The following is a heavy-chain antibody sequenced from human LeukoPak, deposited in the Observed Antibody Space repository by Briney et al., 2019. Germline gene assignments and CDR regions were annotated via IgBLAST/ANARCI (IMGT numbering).Heavy chain of an antibody. D-gene: IGHD2-15*01. V-gene: IGHV4-39*01. Sequence: PSETLSLTCTVSGGSISSSSYYWGWIRQPPGKGLEWIGSIYYSGSTYYNPSLKSRVTISVDTSKNQFSLKLSSVTAADTAVYYCARFPCSGVNCYSGIRAFDIWGQGTMVTVSS. CDR1: GGSISSSSYY. CDR2: IYYSGST. J-gene: IGHJ3*02. CDR3: ARFPCSGVNCYSGIRAFDI.